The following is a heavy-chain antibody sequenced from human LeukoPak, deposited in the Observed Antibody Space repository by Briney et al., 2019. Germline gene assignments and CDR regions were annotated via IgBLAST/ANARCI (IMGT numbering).Heavy chain of an antibody. D-gene: IGHD3-9*01. Sequence: PGGSLRLSCAASGFTFGSYAMSWVRQAPGEGLEWVSTISGSDGHTSYADSVKGRFTISRDNSKNTLYLQMNSLRAEDTAVYYCARTGLLRYFDWLPDYWGQGTLVTVSS. J-gene: IGHJ4*02. V-gene: IGHV3-23*01. CDR3: ARTGLLRYFDWLPDY. CDR2: ISGSDGHT. CDR1: GFTFGSYA.